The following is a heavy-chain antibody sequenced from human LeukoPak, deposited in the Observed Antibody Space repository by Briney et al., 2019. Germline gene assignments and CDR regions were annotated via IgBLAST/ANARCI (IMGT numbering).Heavy chain of an antibody. V-gene: IGHV3-48*04. D-gene: IGHD3-10*02. CDR2: ISSSGSTI. CDR1: GFTFTGYS. CDR3: AELGITMIGGV. Sequence: GGSLRLSCAASGFTFTGYSMNWVRQAPGKGLEWVSYISSSGSTIYYADSVKGRFTISRDNAKNSLYLQMNSLRAEDTAVYYCAELGITMIGGVWGKGTTVTISS. J-gene: IGHJ6*04.